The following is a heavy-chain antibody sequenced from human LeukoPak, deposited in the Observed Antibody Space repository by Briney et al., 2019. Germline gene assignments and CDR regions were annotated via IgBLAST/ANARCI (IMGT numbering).Heavy chain of an antibody. Sequence: SQTLSLTCTVSGGSISSGTYYWSWVRQPPGKGLEWIGSIYYSGYTYYNPSLESRVTISIDTSKNQFSLKLSSVTAADTAIYYCAKHYMGSSYNRGLDSWGQGTLVTVSS. V-gene: IGHV4-39*01. CDR3: AKHYMGSSYNRGLDS. J-gene: IGHJ4*02. CDR2: IYYSGYT. CDR1: GGSISSGTYY. D-gene: IGHD3-10*01.